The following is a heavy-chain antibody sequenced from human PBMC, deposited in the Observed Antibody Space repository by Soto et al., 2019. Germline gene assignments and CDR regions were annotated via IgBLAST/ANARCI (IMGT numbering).Heavy chain of an antibody. Sequence: QVQLQESGPGLVKPSQTLSLTCTVSGGSISSGGYYWSWIRQHPGKGLEWIGYIYYSGSTYYNPSLKSRVTIAVDTSKNQFPLKLSSVTAADTAVYYCARTGKAYYFDYWGQGTLVTVSS. CDR3: ARTGKAYYFDY. CDR1: GGSISSGGYY. CDR2: IYYSGST. V-gene: IGHV4-31*03. J-gene: IGHJ4*02.